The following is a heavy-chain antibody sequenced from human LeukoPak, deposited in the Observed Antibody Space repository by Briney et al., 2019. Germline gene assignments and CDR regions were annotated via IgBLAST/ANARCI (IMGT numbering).Heavy chain of an antibody. CDR2: ISSSSSYI. J-gene: IGHJ4*02. Sequence: GGSLRLSCAASGFTFSSYNMNWVRQAPGKGLEWVSSISSSSSYIYYADSVKGRFTISRDNAKNSLYLQMNSLRAEDTALYYCANSPYYYDSSGYYYRDWGQGTLVTVSS. CDR1: GFTFSSYN. D-gene: IGHD3-22*01. V-gene: IGHV3-21*04. CDR3: ANSPYYYDSSGYYYRD.